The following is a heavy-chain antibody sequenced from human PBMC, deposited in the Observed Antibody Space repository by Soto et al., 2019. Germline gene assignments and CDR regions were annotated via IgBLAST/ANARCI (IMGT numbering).Heavy chain of an antibody. J-gene: IGHJ3*02. CDR1: GGSISSYY. CDR2: IYYSGST. D-gene: IGHD7-27*01. CDR3: ARDRTGDLGRAFDI. V-gene: IGHV4-59*01. Sequence: SETLSLTCTVSGGSISSYYWSWIRQPPGKGLEWIGYIYYSGSTNYNPSLKSRVTISVDTSKNQFSLKLSSVTAADTAVYYCARDRTGDLGRAFDIWGQGTMVTVSS.